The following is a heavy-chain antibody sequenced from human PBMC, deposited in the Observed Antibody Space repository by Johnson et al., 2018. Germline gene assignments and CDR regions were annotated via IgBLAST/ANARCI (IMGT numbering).Heavy chain of an antibody. CDR2: ISSSSSYI. CDR3: ARESPMGAGGAFDI. D-gene: IGHD2-8*01. V-gene: IGHV3-21*01. J-gene: IGHJ3*02. Sequence: VQLVESGGGLVKPGGSLRLSCAASGFTFSSYSMNWVRQAPGKGLEWVSSISSSSSYIYYADSVKGRFTISRDNAKNSLYLQMNSLRAWDTAVYDRARESPMGAGGAFDIWGQGTMVTVSS. CDR1: GFTFSSYS.